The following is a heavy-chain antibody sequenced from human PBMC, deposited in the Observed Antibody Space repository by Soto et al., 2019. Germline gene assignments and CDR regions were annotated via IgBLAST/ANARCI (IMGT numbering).Heavy chain of an antibody. CDR1: GFTFSSYA. CDR2: ISGSGGST. D-gene: IGHD5-18*01. J-gene: IGHJ6*02. Sequence: LRLSCAASGFTFSSYAMSWVRQAPGEGLEWVSAISGSGGSTYYADSVKGRFTISRDNSKNTLYLQMNSLRAEDTAVYYCADTAMVLYYGMDVWGQGTTVTVSS. V-gene: IGHV3-23*01. CDR3: ADTAMVLYYGMDV.